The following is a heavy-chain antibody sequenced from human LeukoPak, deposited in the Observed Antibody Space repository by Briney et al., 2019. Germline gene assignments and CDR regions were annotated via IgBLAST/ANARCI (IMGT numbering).Heavy chain of an antibody. CDR1: GGSISSSSYY. CDR2: IYYSGST. J-gene: IGHJ4*02. Sequence: SETLSLTCTVSGGSISSSSYYWGWIRQPPGKGLEWIGSIYYSGSTNYNPSLKSRVTISVDTSKNQFSLKLSSVTAADTAVYYCARHGYGLDYFDYWGQGTLVTVSS. D-gene: IGHD5-18*01. V-gene: IGHV4-39*01. CDR3: ARHGYGLDYFDY.